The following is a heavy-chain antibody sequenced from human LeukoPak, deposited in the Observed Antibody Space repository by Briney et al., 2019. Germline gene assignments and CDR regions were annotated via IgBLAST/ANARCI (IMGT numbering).Heavy chain of an antibody. D-gene: IGHD4-17*01. Sequence: SETLSLTCAVYGGSFSGYYWSWIRQPPGKGLEWIGSIYYSGSTYYNPSLKSRVTISVDTSKNQFSLKLSSVTAADTAVYYCARLPNYGDYADYWGQGTLVTVSS. CDR3: ARLPNYGDYADY. CDR1: GGSFSGYY. CDR2: IYYSGST. V-gene: IGHV4-34*01. J-gene: IGHJ4*02.